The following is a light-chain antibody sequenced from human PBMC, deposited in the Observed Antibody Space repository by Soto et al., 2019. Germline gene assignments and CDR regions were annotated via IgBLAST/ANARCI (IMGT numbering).Light chain of an antibody. CDR2: GAS. V-gene: IGKV3-15*01. Sequence: EIVMTQSPATLSVSPGERATLSCRASQSVSSNLAWYQQKPGQAPRLLIYGASTGATGIPARFSGSGSGTEFTLTISRLEPEDFAVYYCQQYGSSGTFGQGTKVDIK. J-gene: IGKJ1*01. CDR1: QSVSSN. CDR3: QQYGSSGT.